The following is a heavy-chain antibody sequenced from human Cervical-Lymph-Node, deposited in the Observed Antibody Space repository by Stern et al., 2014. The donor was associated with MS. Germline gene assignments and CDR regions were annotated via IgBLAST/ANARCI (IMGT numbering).Heavy chain of an antibody. CDR3: ARPPPRRSSNDPNFGLDV. Sequence: VQLVQSGAEVKKPRDSLKISCKGSGYTFSKNWIAWVRQMPGKGLEWMGIIYPGDSDTRYSPSFPGQVTMSADKSTTPAYLQWNSLKAPDPAIYYGARPPPRRSSNDPNFGLDVWGQGTTVTVSS. CDR2: IYPGDSDT. D-gene: IGHD6-6*01. J-gene: IGHJ6*02. CDR1: GYTFSKNW. V-gene: IGHV5-51*03.